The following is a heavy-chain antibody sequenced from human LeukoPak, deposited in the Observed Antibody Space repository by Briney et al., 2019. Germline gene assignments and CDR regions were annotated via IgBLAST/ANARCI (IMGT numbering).Heavy chain of an antibody. J-gene: IGHJ6*02. V-gene: IGHV1-18*01. CDR3: ARESEGSFYDFWSGYNYYYGMDV. CDR1: GYTFTSYG. D-gene: IGHD3-3*01. Sequence: ASVKVSCKASGYTFTSYGISWVRQAPGQGLEWMGWISAYNGNTNYAQKLQGRVTMTTDTSTSTAYMELRSLRSDDTAVYYCARESEGSFYDFWSGYNYYYGMDVWGQGTTVTVSS. CDR2: ISAYNGNT.